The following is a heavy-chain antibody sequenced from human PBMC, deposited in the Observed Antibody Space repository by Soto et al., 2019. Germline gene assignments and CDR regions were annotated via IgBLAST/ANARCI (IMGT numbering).Heavy chain of an antibody. J-gene: IGHJ6*02. V-gene: IGHV4-38-2*01. CDR1: GYSIASGYY. CDR3: ARTFDYYCIDV. CDR2: IYHAGSV. Sequence: PSETLSLTCAVYGYSIASGYYWAWIRQSPGKGLEWIGSIYHAGSVYYNPSLNSRVAVSLDTSKNHFSLKLTSVTAADTAVYYCARTFDYYCIDVRGQGPSVPAS.